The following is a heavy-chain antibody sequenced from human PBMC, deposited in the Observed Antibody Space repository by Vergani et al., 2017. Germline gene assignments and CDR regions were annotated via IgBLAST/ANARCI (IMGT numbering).Heavy chain of an antibody. D-gene: IGHD3-16*01. CDR1: GYTLTDYW. CDR2: VDPEDGET. Sequence: DVQLVQSGAEVKKPGTTVKISCKVSGYTLTDYWMHWVQQAPGKGLEWMGAVDPEDGETVYAEKFQARVTITADTSRDTVYLEVTSLKSDDTAVYYCAIAFFLEGTGSYAGYWGQGTLVTVSS. V-gene: IGHV1-69-2*01. CDR3: AIAFFLEGTGSYAGY. J-gene: IGHJ4*02.